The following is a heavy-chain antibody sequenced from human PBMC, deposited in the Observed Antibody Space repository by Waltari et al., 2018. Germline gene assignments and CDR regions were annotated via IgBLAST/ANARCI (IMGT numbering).Heavy chain of an antibody. CDR1: GFSVSKYA. CDR3: AKRRGSGSSSAWSFDY. D-gene: IGHD1-26*01. CDR2: LSHTSLYT. J-gene: IGHJ4*02. Sequence: VQLVESGGGLVQPGGSLRLSCAASGFSVSKYAMSWALQAPGKALECVSTLSHTSLYTFSPNPLTAGFAISRDDSTNTLYLQMDSLRADDTAIYYCAKRRGSGSSSAWSFDYWGQGTLVTVSS. V-gene: IGHV3-23*04.